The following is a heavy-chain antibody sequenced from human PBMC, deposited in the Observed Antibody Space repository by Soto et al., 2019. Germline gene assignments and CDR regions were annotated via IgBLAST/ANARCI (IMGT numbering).Heavy chain of an antibody. Sequence: SETLSLTCTVSGGSISSYYWSWIRQPPGKGLEWIGYIYYSGSTNYNPSLKSRVTISVDTSKNQFSLKLSSVTAADTAVYYCARGTMLRAVGFDIWGQGTLVTVSS. V-gene: IGHV4-59*01. J-gene: IGHJ3*02. CDR2: IYYSGST. CDR3: ARGTMLRAVGFDI. CDR1: GGSISSYY. D-gene: IGHD3-10*01.